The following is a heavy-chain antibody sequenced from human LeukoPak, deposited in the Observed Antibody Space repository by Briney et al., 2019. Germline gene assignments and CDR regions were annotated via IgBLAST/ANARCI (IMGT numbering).Heavy chain of an antibody. V-gene: IGHV5-51*01. D-gene: IGHD3-16*01. CDR3: ARGGEDGGDAFDI. CDR2: IYPGDSDT. CDR1: GYIFTSYW. J-gene: IGHJ3*02. Sequence: GESLKISGKGSGYIFTSYWIGGGRQLPGKGREGMGIIYPGDSDTRYSPSFQGQVTISADKSISTAYLQWSSLKASDTAMYYCARGGEDGGDAFDIWGQGTMVTVSS.